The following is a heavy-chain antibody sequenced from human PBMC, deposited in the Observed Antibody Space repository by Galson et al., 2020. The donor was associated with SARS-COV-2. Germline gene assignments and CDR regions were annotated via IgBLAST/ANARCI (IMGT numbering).Heavy chain of an antibody. CDR1: GFTVSSNY. Sequence: GGSLRLSCAASGFTVSSNYMSWVRQAPGKGLEWVSVIYSGGSTYYADSVKGRFTISRDNSKNTLYLQTNSLRAEDTAVYYCARDPSDSSGYYDYWGQGTLVTVSS. J-gene: IGHJ4*02. D-gene: IGHD3-22*01. CDR2: IYSGGST. V-gene: IGHV3-53*01. CDR3: ARDPSDSSGYYDY.